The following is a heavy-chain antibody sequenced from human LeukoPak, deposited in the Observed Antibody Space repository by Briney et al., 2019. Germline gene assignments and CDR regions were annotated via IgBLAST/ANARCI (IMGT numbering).Heavy chain of an antibody. CDR2: ISYYGSNK. J-gene: IGHJ4*02. CDR1: GFTLSSYA. CDR3: ARDSSLGE. V-gene: IGHV3-30-3*01. Sequence: GGSLRLLCAASGFTLSSYAMHWVRPAPGKGLEWVAVISYYGSNKYYADSVKGRFTISRDNSKNTLYLQMNSLRAEDTAVYYCARDSSLGEWGQGTLVTVSS. D-gene: IGHD3-10*01.